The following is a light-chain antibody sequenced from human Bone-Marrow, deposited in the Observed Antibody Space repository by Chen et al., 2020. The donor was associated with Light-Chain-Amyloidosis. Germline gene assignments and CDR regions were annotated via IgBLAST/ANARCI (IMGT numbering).Light chain of an antibody. CDR2: DDS. J-gene: IGLJ3*02. V-gene: IGLV3-21*02. CDR1: NIGSTS. CDR3: QVWDRSSDRPV. Sequence: SYVLTPPSSVAVAPGQTATLAWGGNNIGSTSVHWYQPTPGQAPLLVVYDDSDRPSVIPERLSGSNSGNTATLTISRVEAGDEADYYCQVWDRSSDRPVFGGGTKLTVL.